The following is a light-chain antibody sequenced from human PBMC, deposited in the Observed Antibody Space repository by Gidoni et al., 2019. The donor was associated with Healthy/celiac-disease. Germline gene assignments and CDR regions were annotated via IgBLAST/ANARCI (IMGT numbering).Light chain of an antibody. CDR3: QQYYSTPT. V-gene: IGKV4-1*01. Sequence: QSPDSLAVSLGERATINCKSSQSVLYSSNNKNYLAWYQQKPGQPPKLLFYWASTRESGVPDRFSGSGSGTDFTLTISSLQAEDVAVYYCQQYYSTPTFGGGTKVEIK. CDR2: WAS. J-gene: IGKJ4*01. CDR1: QSVLYSSNNKNY.